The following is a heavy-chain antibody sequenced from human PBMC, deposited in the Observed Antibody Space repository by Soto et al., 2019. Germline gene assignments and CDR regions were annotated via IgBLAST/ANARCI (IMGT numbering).Heavy chain of an antibody. CDR3: VRAAGYYYYYMDV. J-gene: IGHJ6*03. CDR1: GFTFSSYG. V-gene: IGHV3-33*01. Sequence: GGSLRLSCAASGFTFSSYGMHWVRQAPGKGLEWVAVIWYDGSNKYYADSVKGRFTIPRDNSKNTLYLQMNSLRAEDTAVYYCVRAAGYYYYYMDVWGKGTTVTVS. CDR2: IWYDGSNK. D-gene: IGHD3-10*01.